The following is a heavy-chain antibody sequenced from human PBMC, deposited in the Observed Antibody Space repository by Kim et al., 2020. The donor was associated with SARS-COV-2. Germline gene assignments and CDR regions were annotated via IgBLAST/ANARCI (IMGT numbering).Heavy chain of an antibody. J-gene: IGHJ5*02. CDR3: AKSTAAPDP. V-gene: IGHV3-23*01. CDR2: ST. Sequence: STYTADSVKGRFTISRDNSQNTLYLQMNSLRAEDTAVYYCAKSTAAPDPWGQGTLVTVSS. D-gene: IGHD6-13*01.